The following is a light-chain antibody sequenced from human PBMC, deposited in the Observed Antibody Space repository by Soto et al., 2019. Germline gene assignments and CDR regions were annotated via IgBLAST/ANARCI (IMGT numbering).Light chain of an antibody. V-gene: IGKV3D-15*01. CDR3: QQYNNWPQT. CDR2: GAS. CDR1: QSVSSN. Sequence: EIVMTQSPATLSVSPGERATLSCRASQSVSSNLAWYQQKPGQAPRLLMYGASTRATGIPARFSGSGSGTEFTLTISSRLSEDFAVYYCQQYNNWPQTFGQGTKVEIK. J-gene: IGKJ1*01.